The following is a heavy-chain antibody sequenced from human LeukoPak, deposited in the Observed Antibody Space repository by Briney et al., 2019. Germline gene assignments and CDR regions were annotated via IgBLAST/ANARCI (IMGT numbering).Heavy chain of an antibody. CDR1: GGTFSRYA. V-gene: IGHV1-69*13. CDR2: IIPMFGIG. D-gene: IGHD6-19*01. Sequence: ASVTVSCKASGGTFSRYAISWVRQAPGKGIEWMGGIIPMFGIGNYAQKFQGRVTITADESTSTAYMELSILKSYQTAMNYCARDRPYTGGWRGFDYWGQGTLVTVSS. J-gene: IGHJ4*02. CDR3: ARDRPYTGGWRGFDY.